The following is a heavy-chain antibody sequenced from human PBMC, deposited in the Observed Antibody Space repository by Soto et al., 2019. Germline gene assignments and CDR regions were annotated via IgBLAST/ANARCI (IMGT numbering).Heavy chain of an antibody. CDR1: GYTLTELS. CDR2: FDPEDGET. J-gene: IGHJ3*02. Sequence: ASVKVSCKXSGYTLTELSMHWVRQAPGKGLEWMGGFDPEDGETIYAQKFQGRVTMTEDTSTDTVYMELSSLRSEDTAVYYCATDQGGDTGYSYGRDAFDIWGQGTMVTVSS. CDR3: ATDQGGDTGYSYGRDAFDI. D-gene: IGHD5-18*01. V-gene: IGHV1-24*01.